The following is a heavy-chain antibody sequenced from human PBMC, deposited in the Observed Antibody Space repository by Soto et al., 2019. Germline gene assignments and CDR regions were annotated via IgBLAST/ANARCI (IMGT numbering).Heavy chain of an antibody. CDR3: AREGIAASFYYGMDV. D-gene: IGHD6-13*01. V-gene: IGHV5-51*01. Sequence: PGQPNKISYKGSGYSCTNFWSRWVRQMTGKGLEWMGIIYPGDSDTRYSPSFQGQVTISADKSISTAYLQWSSLKASDTAMYYCAREGIAASFYYGMDVWGQGTTVTVSS. CDR1: GYSCTNFW. J-gene: IGHJ6*02. CDR2: IYPGDSDT.